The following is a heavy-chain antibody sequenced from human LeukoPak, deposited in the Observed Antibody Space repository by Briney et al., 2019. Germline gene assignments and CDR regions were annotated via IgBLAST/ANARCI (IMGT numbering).Heavy chain of an antibody. CDR1: GGSISNNY. CDR2: IYYSGIT. Sequence: PSETLSLTCTVSGGSISNNYWSWIRQPPGKGLEWIGYIYYSGITNYNPSLKSRVTISVDTSKNQLSLRLSSATAADTAVYYCARDKVNNWFDPWGQGTLVTVSS. J-gene: IGHJ5*02. V-gene: IGHV4-59*01. CDR3: ARDKVNNWFDP.